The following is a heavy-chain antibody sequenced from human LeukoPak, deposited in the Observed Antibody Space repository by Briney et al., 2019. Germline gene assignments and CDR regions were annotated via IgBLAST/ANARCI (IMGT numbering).Heavy chain of an antibody. V-gene: IGHV4-34*01. CDR2: INHSGST. D-gene: IGHD3-22*01. Sequence: SETLSLTCAVYGGSFSGYYWGWIRQPPGKGLEWIGEINHSGSTNYNPSLKSRVTISVKTSKNQFSLKLSSVTAADTAVYYCARVTGYMIEDYFDYWGQGTLVTVSS. CDR3: ARVTGYMIEDYFDY. CDR1: GGSFSGYY. J-gene: IGHJ4*02.